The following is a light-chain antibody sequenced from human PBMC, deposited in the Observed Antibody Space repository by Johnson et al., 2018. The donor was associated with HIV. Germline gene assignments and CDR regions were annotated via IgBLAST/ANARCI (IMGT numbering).Light chain of an antibody. J-gene: IGLJ1*01. CDR1: SSNIGNNY. CDR3: GTGVTSLSAPYV. CDR2: ENN. Sequence: QSVLTQPPSVSAAPGQKVTISCSGSSSNIGNNYVSWYQQLPGTAPKLLIYENNKRPSGIPDRFSGSKSGTSATLGITRLQTGEEADYYWGTGVTSLSAPYVFGTVTKVTGL. V-gene: IGLV1-51*02.